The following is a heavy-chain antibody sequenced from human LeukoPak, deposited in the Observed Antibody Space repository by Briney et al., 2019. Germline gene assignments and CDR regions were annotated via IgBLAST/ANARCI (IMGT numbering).Heavy chain of an antibody. J-gene: IGHJ4*02. Sequence: PGGPLRLSCAASGFIFSSYAMSWVRQAPGKGLEWVSATSSSGGSTYYADSVKSRFTISRDNSKNTLSLQMNSLRAEDTAVYYCAKKGGDPLRSFDYWGQGTLVTVSS. V-gene: IGHV3-23*01. CDR2: TSSSGGST. CDR3: AKKGGDPLRSFDY. D-gene: IGHD2-21*02. CDR1: GFIFSSYA.